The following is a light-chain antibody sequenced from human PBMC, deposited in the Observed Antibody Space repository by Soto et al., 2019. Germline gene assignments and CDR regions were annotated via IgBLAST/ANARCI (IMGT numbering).Light chain of an antibody. CDR3: AAWDDSLNAFYV. J-gene: IGLJ1*01. CDR1: SSNIGSNT. Sequence: QSVLTQPPSASGTPGQRVTISCSGSSSNIGSNTVNWNQQLPGTAPKLLIYSNNQRPSGVPDRFSGANSGTSASLAISGLLSEDEADYYCAAWDDSLNAFYVFGTGTKLTVL. V-gene: IGLV1-44*01. CDR2: SNN.